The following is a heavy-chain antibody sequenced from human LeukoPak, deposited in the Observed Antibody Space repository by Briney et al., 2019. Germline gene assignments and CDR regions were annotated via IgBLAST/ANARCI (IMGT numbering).Heavy chain of an antibody. J-gene: IGHJ4*02. CDR2: ISSSSSYI. Sequence: GGSLRLSCASSGFTFRSYSMNWVRQARGKGLEWVSSISSSSSYIYYADSVKGRFTISRDNAKNSLYLQMDSLRAEDTAVYYCARSNRYGDHDYWGQGTLVTVSS. CDR1: GFTFRSYS. V-gene: IGHV3-21*01. D-gene: IGHD4-17*01. CDR3: ARSNRYGDHDY.